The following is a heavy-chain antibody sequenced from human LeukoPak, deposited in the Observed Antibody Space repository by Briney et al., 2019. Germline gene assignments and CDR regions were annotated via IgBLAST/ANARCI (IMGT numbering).Heavy chain of an antibody. J-gene: IGHJ6*04. CDR3: AELGITMIGGV. CDR1: GFTFSSYS. Sequence: GSLRLSCAASGFTFSSYSMNWVRQAPGKGLEWVSYISSSGSTIYYADSVKGRFTISRDNAKNSLYLQMNSLRAEDTAVYYCAELGITMIGGVWGKGTTVTISS. CDR2: ISSSGSTI. D-gene: IGHD3-10*02. V-gene: IGHV3-48*04.